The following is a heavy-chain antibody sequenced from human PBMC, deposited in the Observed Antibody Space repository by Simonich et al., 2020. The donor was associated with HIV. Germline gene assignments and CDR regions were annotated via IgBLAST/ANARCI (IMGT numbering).Heavy chain of an antibody. V-gene: IGHV3-21*01. J-gene: IGHJ4*02. Sequence: EVQLVESGGGLVKPVGSLRLSCAASGFTFSIYSMNWVRQAPGKGLEWVSSISSSSSYIYYADSVKGRFTISRDNDKNSLYLQMNSLRAEDTAVYYCARDGRKGSSTSCSDYWGQGTLVTVSS. CDR2: ISSSSSYI. CDR3: ARDGRKGSSTSCSDY. CDR1: GFTFSIYS. D-gene: IGHD2-2*01.